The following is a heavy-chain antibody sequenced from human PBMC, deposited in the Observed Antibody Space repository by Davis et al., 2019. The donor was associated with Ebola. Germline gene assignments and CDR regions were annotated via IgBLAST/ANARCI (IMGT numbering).Heavy chain of an antibody. CDR1: GGSISSSSYY. CDR3: ARVPGYVWFDP. V-gene: IGHV4-39*01. D-gene: IGHD3-9*01. J-gene: IGHJ5*02. Sequence: MPSETLSLTCTVSGGSISSSSYYWGWIRQPPGKGLEWIGSIYYSGSTYYNPSLKSRVTISVDTSKNQFSLKLSSVTAADTAVYYCARVPGYVWFDPWGQGTLVTVSS. CDR2: IYYSGST.